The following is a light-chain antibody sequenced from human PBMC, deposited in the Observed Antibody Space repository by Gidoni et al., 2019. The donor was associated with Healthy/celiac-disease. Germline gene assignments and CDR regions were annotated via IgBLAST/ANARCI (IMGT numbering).Light chain of an antibody. CDR2: DAS. Sequence: DIQMTQSPSTLSASVGDRVTITCRASQSISSWLAWYQQKPGKAPKLLIYDASSLESGVPSRFSGSGSGTEFTLTISSLQPDDFATYYCQQYKSYLLTFGGGTKVEIK. CDR3: QQYKSYLLT. J-gene: IGKJ4*01. V-gene: IGKV1-5*01. CDR1: QSISSW.